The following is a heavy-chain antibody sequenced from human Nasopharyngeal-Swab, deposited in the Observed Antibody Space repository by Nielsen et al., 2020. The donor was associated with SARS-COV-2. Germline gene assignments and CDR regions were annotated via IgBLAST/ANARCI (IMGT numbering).Heavy chain of an antibody. D-gene: IGHD1-26*01. CDR1: GYRFTSYW. CDR3: ARQSGSYYDIADAFDI. CDR2: IYPGDSDT. Sequence: KVSCKGSGYRFTSYWIGWVRQMPGKGLEWMGIIYPGDSDTRYSPSFQGQVTMSADKSISTAYLQWSSLKASDTAMYYCARQSGSYYDIADAFDIWGQGTMVTVSS. V-gene: IGHV5-51*01. J-gene: IGHJ3*02.